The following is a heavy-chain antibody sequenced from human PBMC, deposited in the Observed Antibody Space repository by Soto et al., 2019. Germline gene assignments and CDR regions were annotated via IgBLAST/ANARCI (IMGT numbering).Heavy chain of an antibody. CDR2: IYYSGST. V-gene: IGHV4-61*05. J-gene: IGHJ4*02. CDR3: ARAPRGNYGYPSYFDY. Sequence: PSETLSLTCTVSGDSISSSNYFWGWIRQPPGKGLEWIGYIYYSGSTNYNPSLKSRVTISVDTSKNQFSLKLSSVTAADTAVYYCARAPRGNYGYPSYFDYWGQGTLVTVS. CDR1: GDSISSSNYF. D-gene: IGHD3-10*01.